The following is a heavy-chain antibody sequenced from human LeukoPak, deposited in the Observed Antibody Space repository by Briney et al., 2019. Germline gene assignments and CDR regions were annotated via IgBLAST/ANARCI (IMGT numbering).Heavy chain of an antibody. Sequence: ASVKVSCKASGYTFTGYYMHWVRQAPGQGLEWMGIINPSGSTTRYAQKFQGRVTMTRDTPTSTVYMELTSLRSEDTAVYYCARDSDRVGYNYGPGDWFDPWGQGTLVTVSS. CDR3: ARDSDRVGYNYGPGDWFDP. V-gene: IGHV1-46*01. D-gene: IGHD5-18*01. CDR1: GYTFTGYY. J-gene: IGHJ5*02. CDR2: INPSGSTT.